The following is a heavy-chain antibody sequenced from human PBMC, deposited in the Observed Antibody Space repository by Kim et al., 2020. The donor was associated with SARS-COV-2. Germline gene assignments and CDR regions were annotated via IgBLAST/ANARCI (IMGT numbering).Heavy chain of an antibody. CDR2: INQDEKKK. D-gene: IGHD5-12*01. Sequence: GGSLRLSCAGSGFTFGTYWMTWVRQPPGKGLEWVATINQDEKKKYYVDSVKGRFTIFRDNAKNSLFLQMNSLRVDDTAVYYCARSSQGAYIGYPDYWGQGPLLTVSS. J-gene: IGHJ4*02. CDR3: ARSSQGAYIGYPDY. V-gene: IGHV3-7*01. CDR1: GFTFGTYW.